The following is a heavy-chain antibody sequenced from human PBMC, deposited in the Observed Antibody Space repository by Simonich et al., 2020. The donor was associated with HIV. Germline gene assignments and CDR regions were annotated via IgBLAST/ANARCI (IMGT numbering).Heavy chain of an antibody. J-gene: IGHJ4*02. V-gene: IGHV2-5*02. CDR1: GFSLSTSGVG. CDR3: AHSPGGGSGSYYNYFDY. D-gene: IGHD3-10*01. CDR2: IYLDDDK. Sequence: QITLTESGPTLVKPTQTLTLTCTFSGFSLSTSGVGVGWIRQPPGKALEWLALIYLDDDKRYSPSLKSRPTITKDTSKNQVVLTMTNMDPVDTATYYCAHSPGGGSGSYYNYFDYWGQGTLVTVSS.